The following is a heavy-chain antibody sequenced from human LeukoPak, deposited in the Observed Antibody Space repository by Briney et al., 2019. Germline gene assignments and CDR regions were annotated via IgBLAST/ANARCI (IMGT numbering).Heavy chain of an antibody. D-gene: IGHD1-1*01. CDR1: GGSISSYY. V-gene: IGHV4-59*01. CDR3: ARDSGTTDSLDY. CDR2: IYYSGST. J-gene: IGHJ4*02. Sequence: SETLSLTCTVSGGSISSYYWSWIRQPPGKGLEWIGYIYYSGSTNYNPSLKSRVTISVDTSKSQFSLKLSSVTAADTAVYYCARDSGTTDSLDYWGQGTLVTVSS.